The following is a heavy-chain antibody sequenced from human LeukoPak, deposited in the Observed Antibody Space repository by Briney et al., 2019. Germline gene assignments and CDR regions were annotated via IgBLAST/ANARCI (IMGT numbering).Heavy chain of an antibody. CDR3: ARDSGSRYYYDSSGYYWVGYFDL. Sequence: SETLSLTCTVSGGSISSGSYYWSWIRQPAGKGLEWIGRIYTSGSTNYNPSLKSRVTISVDTSKNQFSLKLSSVTAADTAVYYCARDSGSRYYYDSSGYYWVGYFDLWGRGTLVTVSS. V-gene: IGHV4-61*02. J-gene: IGHJ2*01. CDR2: IYTSGST. D-gene: IGHD3-22*01. CDR1: GGSISSGSYY.